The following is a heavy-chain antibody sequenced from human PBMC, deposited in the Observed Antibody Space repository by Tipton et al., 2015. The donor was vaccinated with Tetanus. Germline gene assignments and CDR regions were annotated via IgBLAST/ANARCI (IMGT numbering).Heavy chain of an antibody. CDR2: MYSDGST. CDR1: GFNVRTNY. V-gene: IGHV3-53*01. CDR3: VKDDLLWFGDVIEDC. J-gene: IGHJ4*02. Sequence: SLRLSCAGSGFNVRTNYMSWVRQAPGKGLVWVSVMYSDGSTYHADSVKGRFTISRDNSKSTLLLQMHSLRAEDTAVYYCVKDDLLWFGDVIEDCWGQGTLATVSS. D-gene: IGHD3-10*01.